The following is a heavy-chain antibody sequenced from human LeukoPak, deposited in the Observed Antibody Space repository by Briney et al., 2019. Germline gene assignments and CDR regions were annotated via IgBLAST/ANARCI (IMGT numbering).Heavy chain of an antibody. V-gene: IGHV4-39*07. CDR1: GGSISSSSCY. CDR3: ARGITMVRGVLLDYFDY. Sequence: SSETLSLTCTVSGGSISSSSCYWGWIRQPPGKGLEWIGSIYYSGSTYYNPSLKSRVTISVDTSKNQFSLKLSSVTAADTAVYYCARGITMVRGVLLDYFDYWGQGTLVTVSS. CDR2: IYYSGST. J-gene: IGHJ4*02. D-gene: IGHD3-10*01.